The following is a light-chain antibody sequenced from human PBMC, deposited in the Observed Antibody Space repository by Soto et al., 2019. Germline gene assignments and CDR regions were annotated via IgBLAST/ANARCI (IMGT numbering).Light chain of an antibody. J-gene: IGKJ2*01. CDR2: DVS. CDR3: QQFNSHPYT. V-gene: IGKV1-5*01. CDR1: RSAGEW. Sequence: DIQMTQSPSTLSASVEDRETNTCRASRSAGEWLAWFQQKPGKAPTLLIYDVSILQSGVPSRFSGSGSETEFSLTIDSLQPDDFATYYCQQFNSHPYTFGPGTK.